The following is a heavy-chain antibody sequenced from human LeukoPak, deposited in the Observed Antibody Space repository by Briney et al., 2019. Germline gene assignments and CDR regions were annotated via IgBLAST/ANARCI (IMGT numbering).Heavy chain of an antibody. CDR1: GGSVSSYY. D-gene: IGHD1-1*01. J-gene: IGHJ4*02. CDR2: IYYSGST. Sequence: SETLSLTCTVSGGSVSSYYWSWIRQPPGKGLEWIGYIYYSGSTNYNPSLKSRVTISVDTFKNQFSLKLSSVTAADTAVYYCARHWNLLYYFAYWGQGTLVTVSS. V-gene: IGHV4-59*08. CDR3: ARHWNLLYYFAY.